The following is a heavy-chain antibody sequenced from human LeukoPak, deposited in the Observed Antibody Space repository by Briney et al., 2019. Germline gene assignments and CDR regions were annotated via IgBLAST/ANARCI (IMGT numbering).Heavy chain of an antibody. CDR1: GYTFTSYG. CDR2: ISTYNGNT. J-gene: IGHJ4*02. D-gene: IGHD6-13*01. CDR3: ARDQAAAGTVDY. Sequence: ASVKVSCKASGYTFTSYGISWVRQAPGQGLEWMGWISTYNGNTNYAQKLQGRVTMTTDTSTSTAYMELRSLRSDDTAVYYCARDQAAAGTVDYWGQGTLVTVSS. V-gene: IGHV1-18*01.